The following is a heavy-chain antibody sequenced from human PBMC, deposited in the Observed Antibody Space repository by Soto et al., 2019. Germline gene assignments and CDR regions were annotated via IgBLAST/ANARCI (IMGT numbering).Heavy chain of an antibody. CDR3: ARDSGCSGGSCYSTEGKFDP. CDR2: ISSSSSYI. D-gene: IGHD2-15*01. CDR1: GFTFSSYS. V-gene: IGHV3-21*01. J-gene: IGHJ5*02. Sequence: EVQLVESGGGLVKPGGSLRLSCAASGFTFSSYSMNWVRQAPGKGLEWVSSISSSSSYIYYADSVKGRFTISRDNAKNLLYLQMNSLRAEDSALYYCARDSGCSGGSCYSTEGKFDPWGQGTLVTVSS.